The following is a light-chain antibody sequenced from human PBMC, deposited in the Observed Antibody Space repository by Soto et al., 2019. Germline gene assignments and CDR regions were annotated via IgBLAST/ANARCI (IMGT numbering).Light chain of an antibody. CDR1: QSLLHSNGYNY. V-gene: IGKV2-28*01. CDR2: LGF. J-gene: IGKJ1*01. Sequence: DLVMTQSPLALHVTPGEAASISCRSSQSLLHSNGYNYVDWYLQKPGQSPQLLIYLGFSRASGVPDRFRGSGSVTDFTLKISRVEAGDVGVYYCMQSLETPWTFGQGTKMDVK. CDR3: MQSLETPWT.